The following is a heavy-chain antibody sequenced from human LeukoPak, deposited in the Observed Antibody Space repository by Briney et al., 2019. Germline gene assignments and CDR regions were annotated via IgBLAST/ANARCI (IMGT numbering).Heavy chain of an antibody. D-gene: IGHD6-13*01. Sequence: GGSLRLSCAASGFTFSSYSMNWVRQAPGKGLEWVSSISSSSYIYYADSVKGRFTISRDNAKNSLYLQMNSLRAEDTAVYYCARVRSSSSWGRRDYWGQGTLVTVSS. CDR3: ARVRSSSSWGRRDY. CDR1: GFTFSSYS. V-gene: IGHV3-21*01. J-gene: IGHJ4*02. CDR2: ISSSSYI.